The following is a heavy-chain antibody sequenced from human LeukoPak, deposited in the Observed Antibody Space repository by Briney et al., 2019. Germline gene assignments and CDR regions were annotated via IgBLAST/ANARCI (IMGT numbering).Heavy chain of an antibody. CDR2: ISGSGGST. V-gene: IGHV3-23*01. Sequence: GGSLRLSCAASGFTFDDYAMHWVRQAPGKGLEWVSAISGSGGSTYYADSVKGRFTISRDNSKNTLYLQMNSLRAEDTAVYYCAKDHSSSWAPHFDYWGQGTLVTVSS. CDR3: AKDHSSSWAPHFDY. CDR1: GFTFDDYA. D-gene: IGHD6-13*01. J-gene: IGHJ4*02.